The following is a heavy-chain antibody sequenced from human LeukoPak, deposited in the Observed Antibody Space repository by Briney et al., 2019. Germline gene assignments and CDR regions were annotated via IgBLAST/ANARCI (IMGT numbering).Heavy chain of an antibody. CDR1: GGTFSSYS. CDR2: IMPLFNTA. Sequence: SVKVSCKASGGTFSSYSITWVRQAPGQGLEWMGGIMPLFNTANYAQQFQGRVTITTDESASTAYMELSSLRLEDTAMYYCARVDRYYYYLDVWGKGTTVTVSS. J-gene: IGHJ6*03. V-gene: IGHV1-69*05. CDR3: ARVDRYYYYLDV.